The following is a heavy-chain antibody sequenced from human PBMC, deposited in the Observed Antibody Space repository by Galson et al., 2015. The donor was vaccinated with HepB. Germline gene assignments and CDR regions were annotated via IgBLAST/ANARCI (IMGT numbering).Heavy chain of an antibody. V-gene: IGHV3-74*01. D-gene: IGHD2-2*01. J-gene: IGHJ5*02. CDR3: ARVARYCGGASCYGWFDP. CDR2: INTDGTFL. Sequence: SLRLSCAASGFIFSNSWMHWVRQTPGKGPVWISRINTDGTFLSYADSVKGRFTISRDNAKNTLYLQMNSLRAEDTAVYYCARVARYCGGASCYGWFDPWGQGTQVTVSS. CDR1: GFIFSNSW.